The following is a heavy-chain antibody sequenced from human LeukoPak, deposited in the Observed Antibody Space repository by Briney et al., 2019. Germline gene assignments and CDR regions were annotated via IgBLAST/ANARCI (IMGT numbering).Heavy chain of an antibody. J-gene: IGHJ4*02. Sequence: SEALSLTCTVSGGSISSYYWSWIRQPPGEGLEWIGYISYSGSINYNPSLKSRVTMSVDTSKNQFSLKLSSVTAADTAVYYCARVKGREGSTVIIDYWGQGTLVTVSS. V-gene: IGHV4-59*01. D-gene: IGHD3-10*01. CDR1: GGSISSYY. CDR2: ISYSGSI. CDR3: ARVKGREGSTVIIDY.